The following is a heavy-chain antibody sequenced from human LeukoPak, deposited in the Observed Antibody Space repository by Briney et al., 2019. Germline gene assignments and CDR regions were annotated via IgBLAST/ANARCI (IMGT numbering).Heavy chain of an antibody. D-gene: IGHD3-16*02. V-gene: IGHV1-3*01. CDR1: GYTFTSYA. CDR2: INAGNGNT. CDR3: ARDSGRMITFGGVIAPGNWFDP. Sequence: ASVKVSCKASGYTFTSYAMHWVRQAPGQRLEWMGWINAGNGNTKYSQKLQGRVTITRDTSASTAYMELSSLRSEDTAVYYCARDSGRMITFGGVIAPGNWFDPWGQGTLVTVSS. J-gene: IGHJ5*02.